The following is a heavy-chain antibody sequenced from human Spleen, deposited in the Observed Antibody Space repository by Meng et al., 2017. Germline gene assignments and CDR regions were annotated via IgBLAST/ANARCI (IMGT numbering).Heavy chain of an antibody. Sequence: QVQWVVSGGGLVKPGGSLRLSCAASGFTFSDDYMSWIRQAPGKGLEWVSYISTSGSTIYYADSVKGRFTISRDNAKNSLYLQMNSLRAEDTALYYCATGARYSSAWFDVFDIWGQGTMVTVSS. J-gene: IGHJ3*02. V-gene: IGHV3-11*01. CDR2: ISTSGSTI. D-gene: IGHD6-13*01. CDR1: GFTFSDDY. CDR3: ATGARYSSAWFDVFDI.